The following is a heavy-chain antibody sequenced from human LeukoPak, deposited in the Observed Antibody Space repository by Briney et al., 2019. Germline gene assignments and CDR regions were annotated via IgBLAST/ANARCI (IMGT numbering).Heavy chain of an antibody. D-gene: IGHD2-15*01. V-gene: IGHV3-23*01. Sequence: GGSLRLSCAASGFTFSSYAMSWVRQAPGKGLEWVSAISGSGGSTYYAESVKGRFTISRDNSKNTLYLQMNSLRAEDTAVYYCAKEDLIVVVVAATRGAFDIWGQGTMVTVSS. CDR1: GFTFSSYA. J-gene: IGHJ3*02. CDR3: AKEDLIVVVVAATRGAFDI. CDR2: ISGSGGST.